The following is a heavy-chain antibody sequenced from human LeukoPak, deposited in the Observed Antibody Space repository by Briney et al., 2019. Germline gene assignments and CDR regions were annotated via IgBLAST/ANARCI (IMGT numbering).Heavy chain of an antibody. CDR1: GYSISSGYY. D-gene: IGHD3-10*01. V-gene: IGHV4-61*02. Sequence: SETLSLTCTVSGYSISSGYYWGWIRQPAGKGLEWIGRIYTSGSTNYNPSLKSRVTISVDTSKNQFSLKLSSVTAADTAVYYCARGRLLWFGELFYYMDVWGKGTTVTISS. J-gene: IGHJ6*03. CDR3: ARGRLLWFGELFYYMDV. CDR2: IYTSGST.